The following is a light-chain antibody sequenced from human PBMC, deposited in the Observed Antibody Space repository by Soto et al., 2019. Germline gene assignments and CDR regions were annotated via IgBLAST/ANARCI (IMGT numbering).Light chain of an antibody. J-gene: IGKJ1*01. CDR3: QQYNSYSWT. Sequence: DIQMTQSPSTLSASVGDRITITCRASQSIGSWLAWYQQKPGRAPKLLIYGASSLQGGVPSRFSGSGSGTEFTLTISILQPDDFATYYCQQYNSYSWTFGQGTKVDIK. CDR2: GAS. V-gene: IGKV1-5*01. CDR1: QSIGSW.